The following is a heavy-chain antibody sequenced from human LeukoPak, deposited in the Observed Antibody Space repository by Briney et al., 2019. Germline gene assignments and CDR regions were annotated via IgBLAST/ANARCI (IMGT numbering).Heavy chain of an antibody. D-gene: IGHD2-2*03. CDR2: INTGGGT. CDR3: ARGLDSVTWGPFDI. Sequence: GGSLRLSCAASGFPFSTYTMSWVRQAPGKGLVWVSAINTGGGTSSADSVKGRFTISRDNSESTLYLQMSSLRAEDTAVYYCARGLDSVTWGPFDIWGQGTVVTVSS. CDR1: GFPFSTYT. V-gene: IGHV3-23*01. J-gene: IGHJ3*02.